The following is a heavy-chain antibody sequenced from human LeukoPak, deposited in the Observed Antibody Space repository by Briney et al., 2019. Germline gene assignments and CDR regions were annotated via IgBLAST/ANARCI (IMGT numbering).Heavy chain of an antibody. D-gene: IGHD3-22*01. CDR2: ISYDGSNI. Sequence: GRSLRLSCAASGFIFSSYGFQWVRQAPGKGLEWVAIISYDGSNIDYTDSVKGRFTISRDDSKNTVYLQMNSLRAEDTAVYYCAKYRDGSGLVGYWGQGTLVTVSS. CDR3: AKYRDGSGLVGY. CDR1: GFIFSSYG. V-gene: IGHV3-30*18. J-gene: IGHJ4*02.